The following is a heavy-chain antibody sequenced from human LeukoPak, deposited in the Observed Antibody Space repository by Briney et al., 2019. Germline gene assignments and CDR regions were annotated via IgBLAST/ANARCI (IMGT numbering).Heavy chain of an antibody. J-gene: IGHJ3*02. CDR2: INPNSGGT. D-gene: IGHD3-22*01. Sequence: ASVKVSCKASGYTFTGYYMHWVRQAPGQGLEWMGWINPNSGGTNYAQKFQGRVTMTRDTSISTAYMELSRLRSDDTAVYYCARTYYYDSSGYYYDGSAFDIWGQGTMVTVSS. CDR1: GYTFTGYY. V-gene: IGHV1-2*02. CDR3: ARTYYYDSSGYYYDGSAFDI.